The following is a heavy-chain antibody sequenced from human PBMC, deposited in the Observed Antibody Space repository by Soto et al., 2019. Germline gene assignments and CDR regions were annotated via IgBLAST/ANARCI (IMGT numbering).Heavy chain of an antibody. V-gene: IGHV1-46*01. CDR1: GYTFTSYY. CDR2: INPSGGST. J-gene: IGHJ4*02. Sequence: GASVKVSCKASGYTFTSYYMHWVRQAPGQGLEWMGIINPSGGSTSYAQKFQGRVTMTRDTSTSTVYMELSSLRSEDTAVYYCARTSIAPTPKAQSIDYWGQGTLVTVSS. CDR3: ARTSIAPTPKAQSIDY. D-gene: IGHD6-6*01.